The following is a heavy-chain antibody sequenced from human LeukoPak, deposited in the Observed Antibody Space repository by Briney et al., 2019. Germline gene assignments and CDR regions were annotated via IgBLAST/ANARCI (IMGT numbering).Heavy chain of an antibody. D-gene: IGHD3-10*01. V-gene: IGHV1-18*01. Sequence: ASVNVSFKSSVYTFNIYYMIGVRQAPGRGLEGMGWISDYIGKTKYAQKLQGRVTMTTHTSTTTAYMDLRSLRSADTPVYYRARVKEIFGSGSYLGDYWGQGTLVTVSS. CDR3: ARVKEIFGSGSYLGDY. CDR1: VYTFNIYY. CDR2: ISDYIGKT. J-gene: IGHJ4*02.